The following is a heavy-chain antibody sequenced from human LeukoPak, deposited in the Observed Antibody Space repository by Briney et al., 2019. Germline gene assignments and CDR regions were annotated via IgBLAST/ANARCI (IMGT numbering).Heavy chain of an antibody. J-gene: IGHJ4*02. CDR1: GFTFSSYG. CDR3: AKPSVVAVAATGYYFDY. Sequence: GGSLRLSCAASGFTFSSYGMHWVRQAPGKGLEWVAVIWYDGSNKYYADSVKGRFTISRDNSKDTLYLQMNSLRAEDTAVYYCAKPSVVAVAATGYYFDYWGQGTLVTVSS. CDR2: IWYDGSNK. V-gene: IGHV3-33*06. D-gene: IGHD2-15*01.